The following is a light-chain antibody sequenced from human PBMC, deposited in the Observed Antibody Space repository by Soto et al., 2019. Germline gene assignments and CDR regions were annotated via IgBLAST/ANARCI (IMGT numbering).Light chain of an antibody. CDR1: QSVSSSY. CDR2: GAS. J-gene: IGKJ5*01. Sequence: ERKTTQRGGTRSFSKREIATLSFMASQSVSSSYLAWYQQKPGQAPRLLIYGASSRATGIPDRFSGSGSGTDFTLTISSLQSEDFAVYYCQQYNNWPPIPFGQGTRLEIK. CDR3: QQYNNWPPIP. V-gene: IGKV3D-15*01.